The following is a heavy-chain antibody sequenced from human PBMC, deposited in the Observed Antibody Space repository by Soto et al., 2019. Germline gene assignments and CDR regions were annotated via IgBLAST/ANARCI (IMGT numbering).Heavy chain of an antibody. CDR3: AADTTTVVSLYYYYGMDV. CDR2: IVVGSGNT. V-gene: IGHV1-58*01. Sequence: VKVYCKASGFTFTSSAVQWVRQARGQRLEWIGWIVVGSGNTNYAQKFQERVTITRDMSTSTAYMELSSLRSEDTAVYYCAADTTTVVSLYYYYGMDVWGQGTTVTVSS. J-gene: IGHJ6*02. D-gene: IGHD4-17*01. CDR1: GFTFTSSA.